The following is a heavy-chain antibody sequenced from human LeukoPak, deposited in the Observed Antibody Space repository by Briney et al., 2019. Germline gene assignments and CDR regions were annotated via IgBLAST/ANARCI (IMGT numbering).Heavy chain of an antibody. CDR3: ARIDTSGWYWYFDL. CDR2: IYYNGNT. V-gene: IGHV4-59*01. CDR1: GGSISTYY. Sequence: PSETLSLTCTVSGGSISTYYWSWIRQPPGKGLEWIGYIYYNGNTNYNPSLKSRVTISVDTSKNQFSLKLNSVTTADTAVYYCARIDTSGWYWYFDLWGRGTLVTVSS. D-gene: IGHD6-19*01. J-gene: IGHJ2*01.